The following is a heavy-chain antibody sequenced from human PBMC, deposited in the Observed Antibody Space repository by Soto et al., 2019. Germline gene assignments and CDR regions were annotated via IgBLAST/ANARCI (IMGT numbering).Heavy chain of an antibody. CDR2: INPATGAA. V-gene: IGHV1-2*02. D-gene: IGHD3-3*01. J-gene: IGHJ3*02. Sequence: QLHLVQSGAVVKKPGASVTVSCSASGYPVTAYYMHWVRQAPGRGLEWMGGINPATGAAKYTQTFQGRVPMTRETSPSTVFMELCGLTSGDTAVFYWARGGGVGVAGSAAFDMWGQGTVVTVSS. CDR3: ARGGGVGVAGSAAFDM. CDR1: GYPVTAYY.